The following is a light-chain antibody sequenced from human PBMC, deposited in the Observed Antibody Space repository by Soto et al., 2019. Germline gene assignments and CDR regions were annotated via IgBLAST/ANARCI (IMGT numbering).Light chain of an antibody. J-gene: IGLJ1*01. Sequence: QLVLTQPASVSGSPGQSITISCTGTSSDVGGYNYVSWYQQDPGKAPKLMIYEVSNRPSGVSNRFSGSKSGNTASLTISGLQAEDEADYYCSSYTSSSIDYVFGTGTKLTVL. CDR1: SSDVGGYNY. CDR3: SSYTSSSIDYV. V-gene: IGLV2-14*01. CDR2: EVS.